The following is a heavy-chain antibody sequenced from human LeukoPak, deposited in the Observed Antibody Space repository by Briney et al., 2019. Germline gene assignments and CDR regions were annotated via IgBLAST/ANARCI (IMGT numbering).Heavy chain of an antibody. CDR3: AKAGTTGIHHWFDP. V-gene: IGHV4-38-2*01. CDR2: IYHSGGS. J-gene: IGHJ5*02. D-gene: IGHD1-1*01. Sequence: PSETLSLTCVVSGYSISDDYYWGWIRQPPGKGLEWIGNIYHSGGSYYNPSLKSRVTILVDTSKNQFSLKLSYVSAAATAVYYCAKAGTTGIHHWFDPWGQGNLVTVSS. CDR1: GYSISDDYY.